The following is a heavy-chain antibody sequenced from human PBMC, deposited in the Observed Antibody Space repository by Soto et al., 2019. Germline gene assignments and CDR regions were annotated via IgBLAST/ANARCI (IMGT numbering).Heavy chain of an antibody. Sequence: PGESLKISCKGSGYSFTSYWIGWVRQMPGKGLEWMGRIDPSDSYTNYSPSFQGHVTISADKSISTAYLQWSSLKASDTAMYYCARSGSNYYGSGPSPYGMDVWGQGTTVTVSS. D-gene: IGHD3-10*01. CDR3: ARSGSNYYGSGPSPYGMDV. J-gene: IGHJ6*02. V-gene: IGHV5-10-1*01. CDR1: GYSFTSYW. CDR2: IDPSDSYT.